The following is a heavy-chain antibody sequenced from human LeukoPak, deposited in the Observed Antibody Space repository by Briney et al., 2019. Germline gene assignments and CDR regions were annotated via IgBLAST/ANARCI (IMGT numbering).Heavy chain of an antibody. CDR3: ARDYDGLDV. CDR1: GFTFSSNSM. V-gene: IGHV4-39*07. Sequence: GSLRLPCEASGFTFSSNSMNWVRQAPGKGLEWIGSIYYSGKTYYNPSLKSRVTISVDTSKNQFSVQLTSVTAADTAVYYCARDYDGLDVWGQGTTVTVSS. CDR2: IYYSGKT. J-gene: IGHJ6*02. D-gene: IGHD2-2*01.